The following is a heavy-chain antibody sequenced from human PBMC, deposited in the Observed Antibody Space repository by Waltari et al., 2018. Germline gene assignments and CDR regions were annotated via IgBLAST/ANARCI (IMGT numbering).Heavy chain of an antibody. D-gene: IGHD6-13*01. CDR1: GGSISSGSYY. CDR2: IYTSGST. V-gene: IGHV4-61*02. CDR3: ARVGVAAAGTWGMDV. Sequence: QVQLQESGPGLVKPSQTLSLTCTVSGGSISSGSYYWSWIRQPAGKGLEWIGRIYTSGSTNYNPSLKSRVTISVDTSKNQFSLKLSSVTAADTAVYYCARVGVAAAGTWGMDVWGQGTTVTVSS. J-gene: IGHJ6*02.